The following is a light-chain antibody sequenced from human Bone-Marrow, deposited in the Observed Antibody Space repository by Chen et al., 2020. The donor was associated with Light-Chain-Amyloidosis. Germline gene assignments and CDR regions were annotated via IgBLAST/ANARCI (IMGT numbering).Light chain of an antibody. CDR2: DPR. Sequence: SYVLTQPSSVSVAPGQTATIACGGNNIGSTSVHWYQQTPGQAPLLVVYDPRYRPSVIPERLSGANSGNTATLTISRVEAGDEAGYYCQVWVTSSDRPVFAGGTKLTVL. V-gene: IGLV3-21*02. CDR3: QVWVTSSDRPV. CDR1: NIGSTS. J-gene: IGLJ3*02.